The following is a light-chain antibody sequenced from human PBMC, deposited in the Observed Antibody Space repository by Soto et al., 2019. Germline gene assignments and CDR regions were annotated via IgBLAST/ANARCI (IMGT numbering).Light chain of an antibody. CDR3: SSYTGSSTVV. Sequence: QSALTQPASVSGSPGQSITISCTGTSSDVGGYNYVSWYQQHPGKAPKLMIYDVSNRPSGVSNRFSGSKSGNTASLTISGLQAEDEADYYCSSYTGSSTVVFGGGYKGTVL. J-gene: IGLJ2*01. CDR1: SSDVGGYNY. V-gene: IGLV2-14*01. CDR2: DVS.